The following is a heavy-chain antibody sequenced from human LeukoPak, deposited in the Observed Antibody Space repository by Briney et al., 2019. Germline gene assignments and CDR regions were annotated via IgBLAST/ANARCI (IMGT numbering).Heavy chain of an antibody. Sequence: GASVKVFCKTSGYTFTGYYMHWVRQAPGQGLEWMGWINPNSGGTNYAQRFQGRVTMTRDTSMSTAYMELSRLRSDDSAVYYCARYFYDSSGSSSDAFDIWGQGTMVTVSS. V-gene: IGHV1-2*02. J-gene: IGHJ3*02. CDR1: GYTFTGYY. CDR2: INPNSGGT. D-gene: IGHD3-22*01. CDR3: ARYFYDSSGSSSDAFDI.